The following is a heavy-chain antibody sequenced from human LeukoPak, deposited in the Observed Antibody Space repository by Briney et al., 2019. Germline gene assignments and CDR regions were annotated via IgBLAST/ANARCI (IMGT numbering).Heavy chain of an antibody. V-gene: IGHV1-18*01. CDR2: VSAYSGNT. Sequence: GASMKVSCKASGYTFISYGINWVRQAPGQGLEWMGGVSAYSGNTIYAQKVQGRVTMTTDTSKSTAYMELRSLKFDNTAVYYCARKRRPTYCGGDCYSGSYLDYWGQGTLVTVFS. CDR1: GYTFISYG. CDR3: ARKRRPTYCGGDCYSGSYLDY. D-gene: IGHD2-21*01. J-gene: IGHJ4*02.